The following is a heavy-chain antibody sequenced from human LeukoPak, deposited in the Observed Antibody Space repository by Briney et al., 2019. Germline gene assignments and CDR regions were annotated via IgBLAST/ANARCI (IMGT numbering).Heavy chain of an antibody. CDR2: IYYSGST. Sequence: SETLSLTCTVSGGSISSSSYYWGWIRQPPGKGLEWIGSIYYSGSTYYNPSLKSRVTISVDTSKNQFSLKLSSVTAADTAVYYCAGSDYGDYVDYWGQGTLVTVSS. D-gene: IGHD4-17*01. V-gene: IGHV4-39*07. CDR1: GGSISSSSYY. CDR3: AGSDYGDYVDY. J-gene: IGHJ4*02.